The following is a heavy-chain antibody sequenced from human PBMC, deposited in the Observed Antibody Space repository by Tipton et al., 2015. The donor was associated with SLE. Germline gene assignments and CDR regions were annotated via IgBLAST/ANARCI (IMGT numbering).Heavy chain of an antibody. J-gene: IGHJ5*02. Sequence: GLVKPSETLSLTCAVYGGSFSGYSWSWIRQPPGKGLEWIGEINHTGNSNYNPSLKSRVTISVDTSKNQFSLNLDSVTAADTAVYYCARVSGSTWYGNRFDPWGQGTLVTVSS. CDR2: INHTGNS. V-gene: IGHV4-34*01. CDR3: ARVSGSTWYGNRFDP. CDR1: GGSFSGYS. D-gene: IGHD6-13*01.